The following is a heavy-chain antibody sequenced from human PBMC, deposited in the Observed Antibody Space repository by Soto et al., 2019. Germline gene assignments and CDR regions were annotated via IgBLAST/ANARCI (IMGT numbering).Heavy chain of an antibody. D-gene: IGHD6-19*01. CDR1: GDAFTSYA. V-gene: IGHV1-3*01. CDR2: INAGNGNT. CDR3: ARAIAVAGHFDY. J-gene: IGHJ4*02. Sequence: ASVKACCKASGDAFTSYAMHWVRQTPGQRLEWMGWINAGNGNTKYSQKFQGRVTITRDTSASTAYMELSSLRSEDTAVYYCARAIAVAGHFDYWGQGTLVTSPQ.